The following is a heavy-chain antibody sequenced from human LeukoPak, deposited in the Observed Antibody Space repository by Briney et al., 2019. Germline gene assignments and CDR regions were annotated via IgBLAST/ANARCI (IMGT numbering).Heavy chain of an antibody. CDR3: ASPGRDSGSYGPGGDY. J-gene: IGHJ4*02. CDR1: GFTFSSYS. CDR2: ISSSSSYI. V-gene: IGHV3-21*01. Sequence: PGGSLRLSCAASGFTFSSYSMNWVRQAPGKGLEWVSSISSSSSYIYYADSVKGRFTISRDNAKNSLYLQMNSLRAEDTAVYYCASPGRDSGSYGPGGDYWGQGTLVTVSS. D-gene: IGHD1-26*01.